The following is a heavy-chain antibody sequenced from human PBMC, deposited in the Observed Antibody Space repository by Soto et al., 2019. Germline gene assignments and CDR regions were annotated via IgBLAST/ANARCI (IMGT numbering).Heavy chain of an antibody. D-gene: IGHD3-16*01. CDR3: VKDPSYDYVWGSYLA. CDR2: ISYDGSNK. J-gene: IGHJ5*02. V-gene: IGHV3-30*18. Sequence: GGSLRLSCAASGFTFSSYGMHWVRQAPGKGLEWVAVISYDGSNKYYADSVKGRFTISRDNSKNTLYLQMNSLRAEDTAVYYCVKDPSYDYVWGSYLASGQGTLVTVSS. CDR1: GFTFSSYG.